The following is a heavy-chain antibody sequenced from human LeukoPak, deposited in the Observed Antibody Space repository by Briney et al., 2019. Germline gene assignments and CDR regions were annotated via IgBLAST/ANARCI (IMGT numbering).Heavy chain of an antibody. V-gene: IGHV4-4*08. D-gene: IGHD3-22*01. CDR3: VRGPGRGYDLEP. CDR2: ISTGGDI. J-gene: IGHJ5*02. CDR1: AGSICNSY. Sequence: PSDTLSLTCAVSAGSICNSYCSWARQPPGKGLEFIGYISTGGDINYSPSLRSRATMSINPSNHQLSLTLTSVTTADTAVYFCVRGPGRGYDLEPWGQGSLVTVSS.